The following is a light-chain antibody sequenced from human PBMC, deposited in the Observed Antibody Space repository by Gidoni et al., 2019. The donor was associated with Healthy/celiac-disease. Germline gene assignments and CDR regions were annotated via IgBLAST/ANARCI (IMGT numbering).Light chain of an antibody. CDR3: SLYTSSSTYV. Sequence: QSALTQPPSVSGSPGQSVTISCTGTSSYVGSYNRVSWYQQPPGTAPKLMIYEVSTRPSGVPDRFSGSKSGNTASLTISGLQAEDEADYYCSLYTSSSTYVFGTGTKVTVL. CDR1: SSYVGSYNR. V-gene: IGLV2-18*01. CDR2: EVS. J-gene: IGLJ1*01.